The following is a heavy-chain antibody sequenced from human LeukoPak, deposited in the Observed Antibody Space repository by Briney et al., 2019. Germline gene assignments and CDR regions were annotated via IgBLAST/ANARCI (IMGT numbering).Heavy chain of an antibody. V-gene: IGHV3-48*01. D-gene: IGHD3-9*01. CDR1: GFTFSSYS. J-gene: IGHJ4*02. CDR2: ISRYSSTI. CDR3: ARDLDPKFDY. Sequence: GGSLRLSCAASGFTFSSYSMNWVRQAPGKGLEWVSYISRYSSTIYYADSVKGRFTISRGNAENSLYLQMNSLRAEDTAVYYCARDLDPKFDYWGQGTLVTVSS.